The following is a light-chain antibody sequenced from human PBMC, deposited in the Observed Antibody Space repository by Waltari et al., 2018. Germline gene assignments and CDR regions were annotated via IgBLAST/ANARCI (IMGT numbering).Light chain of an antibody. CDR2: GAS. Sequence: DIQMTQSPSSLSASVGDRVTITCRTSQTISNNLNWYQQKPGEAPKLLIYGASNLQSGVSSRFSGSGSGTDFTLTISSLQPEDFATYYCQHTLAFGPGTKVEIK. CDR3: QHTLA. J-gene: IGKJ3*01. CDR1: QTISNN. V-gene: IGKV1-39*01.